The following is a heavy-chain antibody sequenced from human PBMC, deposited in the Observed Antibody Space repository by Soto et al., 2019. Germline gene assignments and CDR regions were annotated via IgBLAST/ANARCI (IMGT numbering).Heavy chain of an antibody. J-gene: IGHJ6*02. V-gene: IGHV4-34*01. D-gene: IGHD6-19*01. CDR1: GGSFSAFY. Sequence: PSETLSLTCAVYGGSFSAFYWSWIRQPPGKGLEWIGDINHSGTSTYNPSLKSRVSISVDTSKNQFSLKVSSVTATDTAVYYCARGRPKSSGGFVHYYLHPMDVWGQGTTVTVSS. CDR2: INHSGTS. CDR3: ARGRPKSSGGFVHYYLHPMDV.